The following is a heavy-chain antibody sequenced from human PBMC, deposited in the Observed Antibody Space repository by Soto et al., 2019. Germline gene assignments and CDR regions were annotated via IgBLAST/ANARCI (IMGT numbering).Heavy chain of an antibody. V-gene: IGHV6-1*01. Sequence: QAQMQQSGPGLVKPSQTLSLTCAISGDSISSNSATWNWIRQSPSRGLEWLGRTYYRSKWYNDYTVSVKSRITIHPHTSGYQFSLQLTSVTPEDTAVYYCARLPPGGDTTAPGDYWGQGTLVTVSS. D-gene: IGHD6-13*01. CDR1: GDSISSNSAT. CDR2: TYYRSKWYN. CDR3: ARLPPGGDTTAPGDY. J-gene: IGHJ4*02.